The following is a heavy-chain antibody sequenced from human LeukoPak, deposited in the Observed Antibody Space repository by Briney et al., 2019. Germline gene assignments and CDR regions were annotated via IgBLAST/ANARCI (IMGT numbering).Heavy chain of an antibody. Sequence: RTSETLSLTCTVSGGSISSGNYYWGWLRQPPGKGLEWIGNIYYSGSTYYNPSLKSRVTISVDTSKNQFSLKLSSVTAADTAVYYCARRGYSYDYFDYWGQGTLVTVSS. D-gene: IGHD5-18*01. CDR2: IYYSGST. V-gene: IGHV4-39*01. J-gene: IGHJ4*02. CDR1: GGSISSGNYY. CDR3: ARRGYSYDYFDY.